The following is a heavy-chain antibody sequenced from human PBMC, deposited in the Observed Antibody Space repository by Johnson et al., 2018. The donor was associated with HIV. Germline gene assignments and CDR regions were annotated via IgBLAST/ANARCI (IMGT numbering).Heavy chain of an antibody. Sequence: QVQLVESGGGEVRPGGSLRLACAASGFTFSSYAMHWVRQAPGKGLEWVAVISYDGSNKYYADSVKGRFTISRDNSKNTLYLQMDSLRVEDTAVYYCASGDRSIWGQGTMVTVSS. J-gene: IGHJ3*02. CDR2: ISYDGSNK. D-gene: IGHD7-27*01. CDR3: ASGDRSI. CDR1: GFTFSSYA. V-gene: IGHV3-30-3*01.